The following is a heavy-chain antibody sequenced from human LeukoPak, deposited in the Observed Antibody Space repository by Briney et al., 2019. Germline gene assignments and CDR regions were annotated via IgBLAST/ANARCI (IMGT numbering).Heavy chain of an antibody. V-gene: IGHV4-39*07. Sequence: PSETLSLTCTVSGGSISSSSYYWGWIRQPPGKGLEWIGSIYYSGSTYYNPSLKSRVTISVDTSKNQFSLKLSSVTAADTAVYYCARAQRWGSGSYYNDQYYFDYWGQGTLVTVSS. CDR3: ARAQRWGSGSYYNDQYYFDY. CDR2: IYYSGST. D-gene: IGHD3-10*01. CDR1: GGSISSSSYY. J-gene: IGHJ4*02.